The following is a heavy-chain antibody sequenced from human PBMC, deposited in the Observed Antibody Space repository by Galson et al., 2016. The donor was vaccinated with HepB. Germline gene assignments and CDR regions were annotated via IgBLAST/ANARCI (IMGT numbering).Heavy chain of an antibody. J-gene: IGHJ4*02. CDR3: ALGQGFLADS. V-gene: IGHV3-74*01. CDR2: INSDGSTT. Sequence: SLRLSCAASGFTISNYVMTWVRQAPGKGLVWVSRINSDGSTTTYADSVKGRFTISRDNAKNTLYLQMSSLRPEDTAVYYCALGQGFLADSWGQGTLVTVSS. CDR1: GFTISNYV.